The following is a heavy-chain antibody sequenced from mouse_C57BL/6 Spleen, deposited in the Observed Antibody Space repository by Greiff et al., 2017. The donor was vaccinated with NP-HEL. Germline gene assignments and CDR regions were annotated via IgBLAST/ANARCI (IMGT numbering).Heavy chain of an antibody. D-gene: IGHD1-1*01. V-gene: IGHV1-81*01. CDR3: ALYYYGSSYRAMDY. Sequence: QVQLQQSGAELARPGASVKLSCKASGYTFTSYGMSWVKQRTGQGLEWIGEIYPRSGNTYYNEKFKGKATLTADKSSSTAYMELRSLTSEDSAVYFCALYYYGSSYRAMDYWGQGTSVTVSS. CDR1: GYTFTSYG. J-gene: IGHJ4*01. CDR2: IYPRSGNT.